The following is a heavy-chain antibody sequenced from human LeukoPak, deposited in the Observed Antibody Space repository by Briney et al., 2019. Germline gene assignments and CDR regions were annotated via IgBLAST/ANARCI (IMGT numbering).Heavy chain of an antibody. J-gene: IGHJ4*02. CDR1: GFTFSSYA. CDR3: ARDRSQRAYSYGPDGE. V-gene: IGHV3-30*01. Sequence: GGSLRLSCAASGFTFSSYAMHWVRQAPGEGLEWAAVISYDGSNKFYADSVKGRFTISRDNSKNTLFLQMNSLRAEDTAVYYCARDRSQRAYSYGPDGEWGQGTLVTVSS. D-gene: IGHD5-18*01. CDR2: ISYDGSNK.